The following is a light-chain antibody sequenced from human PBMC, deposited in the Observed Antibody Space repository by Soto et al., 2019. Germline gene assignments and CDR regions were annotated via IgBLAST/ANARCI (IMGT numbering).Light chain of an antibody. Sequence: EIVLTQSPGTLSVSPGERATLSCKTSQSRGSNFLAWYQHKPGKAPRLLIHGISNRATGVPDRFSGSGSGTDCTLTISRLETEDFAVYYCQQYTAWPLTFGQGTKVDIK. J-gene: IGKJ1*01. V-gene: IGKV3-20*01. CDR1: QSRGSNF. CDR3: QQYTAWPLT. CDR2: GIS.